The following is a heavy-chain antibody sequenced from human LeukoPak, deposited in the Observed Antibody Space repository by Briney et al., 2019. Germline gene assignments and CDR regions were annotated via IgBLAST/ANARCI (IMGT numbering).Heavy chain of an antibody. CDR2: IKRTSDGGTT. V-gene: IGHV3-15*01. D-gene: IGHD5-24*01. Sequence: GGSLRLSCAASGLTLSDAWMTWVRQAPGKGLEWVGRIKRTSDGGTTDYAAPVKGRFTISRDEAKNTLYLQMNSLRAEDTAIYYCARDIQLSTWGLGTMVTVSS. CDR3: ARDIQLST. CDR1: GLTLSDAW. J-gene: IGHJ3*01.